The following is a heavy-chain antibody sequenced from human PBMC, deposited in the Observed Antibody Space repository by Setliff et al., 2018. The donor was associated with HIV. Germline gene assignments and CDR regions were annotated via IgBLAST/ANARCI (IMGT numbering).Heavy chain of an antibody. CDR1: GGSISSGSFY. CDR3: ARAYYHDSSGYQGFDY. J-gene: IGHJ4*02. V-gene: IGHV4-61*09. CDR2: IYTSGST. Sequence: NPSETLSLTCTVSGGSISSGSFYWSWIRQPAGKGLEWIGHIYTSGSTNYNPSLKSRVTISVDTSKNQFSLKLSSVTAADTAVYYWARAYYHDSSGYQGFDYWGQGTLVTVSS. D-gene: IGHD3-22*01.